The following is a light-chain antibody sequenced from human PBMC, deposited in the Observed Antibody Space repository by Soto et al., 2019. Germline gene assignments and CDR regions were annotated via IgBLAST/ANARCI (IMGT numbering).Light chain of an antibody. V-gene: IGLV2-14*01. J-gene: IGLJ1*01. Sequence: QSNCLSGSPCQLTTISCNGTCRDVGGYNYVSWYQQYPGKAPKLMIYDVSNRPSGVSNRFSGSKSGNTASLTISGLQAEDESDYYCSSYTGSSTYVFGTGTKVTVL. CDR2: DVS. CDR1: CRDVGGYNY. CDR3: SSYTGSSTYV.